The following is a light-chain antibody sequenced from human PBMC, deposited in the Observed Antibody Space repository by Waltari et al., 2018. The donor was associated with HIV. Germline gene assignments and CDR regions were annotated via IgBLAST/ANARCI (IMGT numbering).Light chain of an antibody. Sequence: QSALTQPASVSGSPGQSITIPCTGTSSDVGGHTLVSCYQQHPGKAPKLMIYEVSKRPSGVSNRFSGSKSGNTASLTISGLQAEDEADYYCCAYAGSTTYVIFGGGTKLTVL. J-gene: IGLJ2*01. V-gene: IGLV2-23*02. CDR2: EVS. CDR3: CAYAGSTTYVI. CDR1: SSDVGGHTL.